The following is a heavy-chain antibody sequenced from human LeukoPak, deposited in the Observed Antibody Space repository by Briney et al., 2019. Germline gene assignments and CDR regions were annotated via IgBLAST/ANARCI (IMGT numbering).Heavy chain of an antibody. J-gene: IGHJ3*02. CDR3: ASEVVPAAIEGGDAFDI. CDR1: GGSISSYY. V-gene: IGHV4-4*07. Sequence: SETLSLTCTVSGGSISSYYWSWIRQPAGKGLEWIGRIYTSGSTNYNPSLKSRVTISVDTSKNQFSLKLSSVTAADTAVYYCASEVVPAAIEGGDAFDIWGQGTMVTVSS. D-gene: IGHD2-2*02. CDR2: IYTSGST.